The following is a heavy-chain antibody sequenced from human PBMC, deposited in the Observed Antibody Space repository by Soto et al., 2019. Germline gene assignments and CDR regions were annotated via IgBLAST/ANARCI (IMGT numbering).Heavy chain of an antibody. Sequence: QVQLVESGGGVVQPGRSLRLSCAASGFTFSSYAKHWVRQAPDKELEWVAVISYDGSDKYYADSVKGRFTISRDNSKNTLNLQMNSLRADDTAVYYCAKALGELSPESYDYWGQGTLITVSS. V-gene: IGHV3-30*18. J-gene: IGHJ4*02. CDR1: GFTFSSYA. D-gene: IGHD3-16*02. CDR2: ISYDGSDK. CDR3: AKALGELSPESYDY.